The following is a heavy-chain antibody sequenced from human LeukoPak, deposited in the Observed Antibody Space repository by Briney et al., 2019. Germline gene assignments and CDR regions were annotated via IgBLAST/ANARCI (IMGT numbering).Heavy chain of an antibody. CDR1: GFTFSSYA. D-gene: IGHD3-3*01. J-gene: IGHJ4*02. V-gene: IGHV3-23*01. CDR2: ISVSGGST. Sequence: GGSLRLSCAASGFTFSSYAMSWGRQAPGKGLEWVSAISVSGGSTYYADSVKGRFTTSRDNSKNTLYLQMNSLRAEDTAVYYCAKVNGFWGGYYGTLDYWGQGTLVTVSS. CDR3: AKVNGFWGGYYGTLDY.